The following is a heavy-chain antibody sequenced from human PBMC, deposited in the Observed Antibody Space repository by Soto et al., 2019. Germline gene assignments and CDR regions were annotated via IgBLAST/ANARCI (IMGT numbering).Heavy chain of an antibody. CDR1: GFSFSLFW. CDR2: INEDGSEK. D-gene: IGHD3-16*01. Sequence: GSLRLSCAASGFSFSLFWMSWVRQTPGKGLEWVANINEDGSEKFFADSVKGRFTISRDNAKNSLSLQMNSLTADDTAVYYCARAGWPQSSYYFDYWGQGTLVTVSS. J-gene: IGHJ4*02. V-gene: IGHV3-7*03. CDR3: ARAGWPQSSYYFDY.